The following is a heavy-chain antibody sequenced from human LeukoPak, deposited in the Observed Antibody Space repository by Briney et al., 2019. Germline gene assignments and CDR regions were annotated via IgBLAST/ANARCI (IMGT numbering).Heavy chain of an antibody. CDR3: AREGPIVGATHLVDY. V-gene: IGHV1-2*02. Sequence: GASVKVSCKAYGYTFTDYYMHWVRQAPGQGVEWMGWINPNSGGTNYAQKFQGRVTMTRDTSISTAYMELSRLRSDDTAVYYCAREGPIVGATHLVDYWGQGTLVTVSS. J-gene: IGHJ4*02. CDR2: INPNSGGT. D-gene: IGHD1-26*01. CDR1: GYTFTDYY.